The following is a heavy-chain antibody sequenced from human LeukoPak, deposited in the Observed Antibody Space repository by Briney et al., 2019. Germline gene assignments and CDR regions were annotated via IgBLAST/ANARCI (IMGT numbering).Heavy chain of an antibody. CDR3: AKRSGAEGGPMNI. J-gene: IGHJ3*02. V-gene: IGHV3-48*01. CDR1: GFTFSDYS. CDR2: ISSSGSTI. Sequence: PGGSLRLSCAASGFTFSDYSMNWVRQAPGKGLEWVSYISSSGSTIYYADSVKGRFTISRDNAKNSLWLQMNSLRAEDTAVYYCAKRSGAEGGPMNIWGQGTMVTVSS. D-gene: IGHD1-26*01.